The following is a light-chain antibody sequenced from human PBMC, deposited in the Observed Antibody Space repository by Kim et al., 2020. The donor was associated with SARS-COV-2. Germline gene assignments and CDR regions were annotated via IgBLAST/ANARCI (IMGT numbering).Light chain of an antibody. J-gene: IGLJ3*02. CDR3: QTWGTYWV. V-gene: IGLV4-69*01. CDR2: LNSDGSH. CDR1: SGHSSYA. Sequence: QPVLTQSPSASASLGASVKLTCTLSSGHSSYAIAWHQQQPEKGPRYLMKLNSDGSHSKGDGIPDRFSGSSSGAERYLTISSLHSEDEADYYCQTWGTYWVFGGGTKVTVL.